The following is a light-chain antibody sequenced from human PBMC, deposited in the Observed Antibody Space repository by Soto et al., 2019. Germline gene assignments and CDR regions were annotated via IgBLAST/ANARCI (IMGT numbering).Light chain of an antibody. CDR1: QSVSSN. CDR3: QQYNNWPDT. Sequence: EIVMTQSPATLSVSPGERATLSCRASQSVSSNLAWYQQKPGQAPRLLIYGASIRATGIPARFSGRGSGTEFTLTISSLQSEDFAVYYCQQYNNWPDTFGQGTKLEIK. J-gene: IGKJ2*01. CDR2: GAS. V-gene: IGKV3D-15*01.